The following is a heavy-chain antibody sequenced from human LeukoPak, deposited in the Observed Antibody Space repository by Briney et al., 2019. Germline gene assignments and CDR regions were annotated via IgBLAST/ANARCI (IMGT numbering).Heavy chain of an antibody. CDR3: AKAASFYSYGMDV. CDR1: GYTFTDYY. J-gene: IGHJ6*02. V-gene: IGHV1-2*02. Sequence: ASVKVSCKASGYTFTDYYIHWVRHAPGQGLDWMGWINPDSGGTIYAQEFQGRVTLTRDTSIATAYMDLSRLLSDDTAVYYCAKAASFYSYGMDVWGQGTTVTVSS. CDR2: INPDSGGT. D-gene: IGHD6-6*01.